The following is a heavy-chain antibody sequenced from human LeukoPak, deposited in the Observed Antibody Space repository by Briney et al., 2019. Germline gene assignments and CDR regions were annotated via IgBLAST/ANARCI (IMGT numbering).Heavy chain of an antibody. CDR2: ISSSGSYT. CDR1: GFTFSDYY. Sequence: PGGSLRLSCAASGFTFSDYYTSWIRQAPGKGLEWLSYISSSGSYTNYADSVRGRFTISRDNSKNSLYLQMNSLRADDTAVYYCARSLRRDCGGTSCWAALDIWGQGTMVTVSS. V-gene: IGHV3-11*03. J-gene: IGHJ3*02. D-gene: IGHD2-2*01. CDR3: ARSLRRDCGGTSCWAALDI.